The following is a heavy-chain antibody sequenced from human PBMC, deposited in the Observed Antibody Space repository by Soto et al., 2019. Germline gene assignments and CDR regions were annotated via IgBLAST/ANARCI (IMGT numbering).Heavy chain of an antibody. CDR2: IYYSGST. Sequence: SETLSLTCTVSGGSISSGGYYWSWIRQPPGKGLEWIGYIYYSGSTYYNPSLKSRVTISLDTAKNQFSLRLNSVTAADTAVFYCARSSIVPRLLMYPFDYWGQGTLVTVSS. J-gene: IGHJ4*02. CDR1: GGSISSGGYY. V-gene: IGHV4-30-4*01. CDR3: ARSSIVPRLLMYPFDY. D-gene: IGHD2-8*01.